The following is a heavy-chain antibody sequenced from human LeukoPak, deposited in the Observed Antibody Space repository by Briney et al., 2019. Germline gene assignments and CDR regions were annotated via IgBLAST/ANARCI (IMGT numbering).Heavy chain of an antibody. CDR3: ARRGAHCSSPWCPQTHAFDI. Sequence: SETLSLTCAVSDDSISSNAYYWGWIRQPPGKGLEWLGTIYYTGKTFYNPSLESRVTISVDTSKNHFSLKVTSVTAADTALYYCARRGAHCSSPWCPQTHAFDIWGQGIMVTVSS. CDR2: IYYTGKT. J-gene: IGHJ3*02. CDR1: DDSISSNAYY. V-gene: IGHV4-39*02. D-gene: IGHD2-2*01.